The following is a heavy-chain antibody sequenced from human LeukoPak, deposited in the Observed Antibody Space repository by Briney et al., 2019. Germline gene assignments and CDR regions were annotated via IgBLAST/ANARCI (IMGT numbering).Heavy chain of an antibody. CDR2: ISTTSTSI. Sequence: GGSLRLSRAASGFAFSSYSMNWVRQAPGRGPEWVSLISTTSTSIYYADSVKGRITVSRDNAKNSLYLQMNSLRAEDTAVYYCARGVGATHFDCWGQGTLVTVST. CDR1: GFAFSSYS. CDR3: ARGVGATHFDC. J-gene: IGHJ4*02. V-gene: IGHV3-21*06. D-gene: IGHD1-26*01.